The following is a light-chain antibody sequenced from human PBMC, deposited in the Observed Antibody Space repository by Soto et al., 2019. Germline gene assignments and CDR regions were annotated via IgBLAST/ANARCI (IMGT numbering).Light chain of an antibody. V-gene: IGKV3-20*01. CDR1: QSVSNSD. Sequence: PGERATLSCRASQSVSNSDLAWYQQKPGQAPRLLIYDASSRATGIPDRFSGSGSGTAFTLTISRLEPEDFAVYYCQQYGSSPHTFGGGPKVEIK. CDR2: DAS. CDR3: QQYGSSPHT. J-gene: IGKJ4*01.